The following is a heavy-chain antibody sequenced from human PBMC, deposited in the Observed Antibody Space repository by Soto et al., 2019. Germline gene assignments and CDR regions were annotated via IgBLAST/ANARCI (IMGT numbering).Heavy chain of an antibody. J-gene: IGHJ3*02. CDR3: ARRSLPRQVVPAAKPPHLYAFDI. CDR2: IYYSGST. V-gene: IGHV4-39*01. Sequence: TSETLSLTCTVSGGSISSSSYYWGWIRQPPGKGLEWIGSIYYSGSTYYNPSLKSRVTISVDTSKNQFSLKLSSVTAADTAVYYCARRSLPRQVVPAAKPPHLYAFDIWGQGTMVTVSS. CDR1: GGSISSSSYY. D-gene: IGHD2-2*01.